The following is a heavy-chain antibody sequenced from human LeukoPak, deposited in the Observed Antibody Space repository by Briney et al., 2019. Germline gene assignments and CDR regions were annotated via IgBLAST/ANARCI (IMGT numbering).Heavy chain of an antibody. D-gene: IGHD5-24*01. V-gene: IGHV3-23*01. CDR3: AKSGYNRFDY. Sequence: GGSLRLSCAASGFTFSSYEMNWVRQAPGKGLEWVSNISGSGSGGSTYYADSVKGRFTISRDNSKNTLYLQMNSLRAEDTAVYYCAKSGYNRFDYWGQGTLVTVSS. CDR1: GFTFSSYE. J-gene: IGHJ4*02. CDR2: ISGSGSGGST.